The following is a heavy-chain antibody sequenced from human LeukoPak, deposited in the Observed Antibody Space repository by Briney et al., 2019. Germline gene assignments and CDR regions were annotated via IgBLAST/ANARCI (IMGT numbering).Heavy chain of an antibody. J-gene: IGHJ4*02. CDR1: GYTFTSYG. CDR3: ARAPEAQLWYYFDY. V-gene: IGHV1-69*04. CDR2: IIPILGIA. Sequence: ASVKVSCKASGYTFTSYGISWVRQAPGQGLEWMGRIIPILGIANYAQKFQGRVTITADKSTSTAYMELSSLRSEDTAVYYCARAPEAQLWYYFDYWGQGTLVTVSS. D-gene: IGHD5-18*01.